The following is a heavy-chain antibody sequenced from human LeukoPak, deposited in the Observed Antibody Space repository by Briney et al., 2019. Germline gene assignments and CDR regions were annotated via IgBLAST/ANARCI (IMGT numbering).Heavy chain of an antibody. CDR2: INGDGSST. D-gene: IGHD3-16*01. CDR3: VRGLDL. V-gene: IGHV3-74*01. Sequence: GGSLRLSCAASGFTFSSDWMHWVRQAPGKGLVCVSYINGDGSSTNYADSVRGRFTISRDNAKKTLYLQMNSLRDEDTAVYYCVRGLDLWGRGPLVTVSS. J-gene: IGHJ4*02. CDR1: GFTFSSDW.